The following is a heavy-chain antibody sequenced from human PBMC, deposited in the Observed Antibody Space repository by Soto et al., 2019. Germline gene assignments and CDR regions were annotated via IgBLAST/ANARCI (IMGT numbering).Heavy chain of an antibody. CDR3: EKGGLGDYYYYGMDV. J-gene: IGHJ6*02. CDR2: ISGSGGRT. CDR1: GFTFSNYA. Sequence: GGSLRLSCAAAGFTFSNYAMSWVRQAPGKGLEWVSGISGSGGRTYYADSVKGRFTISRDNSKNTLYLQMNGLRAEDTAVYYCEKGGLGDYYYYGMDVWGQGTTVTVSS. D-gene: IGHD3-16*01. V-gene: IGHV3-23*01.